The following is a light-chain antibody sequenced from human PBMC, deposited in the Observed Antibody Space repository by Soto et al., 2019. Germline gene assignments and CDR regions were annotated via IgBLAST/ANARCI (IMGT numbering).Light chain of an antibody. CDR3: QQPDSYPCT. J-gene: IGKJ2*02. CDR2: AAS. CDR1: QGFSNS. Sequence: DIQLTQSPSFLSASVGDRVTITCRASQGFSNSLAWYQQKPGKSPKLLIYAASTLQSGVPSRFSGSGSGTEFTLTISSLQPEDFTTYYCQQPDSYPCTFGQGTKLEIK. V-gene: IGKV1-9*01.